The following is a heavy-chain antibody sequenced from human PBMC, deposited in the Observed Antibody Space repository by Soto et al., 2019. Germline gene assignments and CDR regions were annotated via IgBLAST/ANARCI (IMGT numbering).Heavy chain of an antibody. CDR3: ARDYYDSSGYYYYYYYGMDV. CDR2: ISSSGSTI. Sequence: PGGTLRLGCAASGFTVSSYEMNWVRQAQGKGLAWVSYISSSGSTIYYADSVKGRFTISRDNAKNSLYLQMNSLRAEDTAVYYCARDYYDSSGYYYYYYYGMDVWGQGTTVTVSS. J-gene: IGHJ6*02. D-gene: IGHD3-22*01. V-gene: IGHV3-48*03. CDR1: GFTVSSYE.